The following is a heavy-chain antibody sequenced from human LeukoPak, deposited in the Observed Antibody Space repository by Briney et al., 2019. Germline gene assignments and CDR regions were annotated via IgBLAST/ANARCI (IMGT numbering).Heavy chain of an antibody. CDR1: GYTFTGYY. D-gene: IGHD3-16*02. Sequence: GASVKVSCKASGYTFTGYYMHWVRQAPGQGLEWMGWINPNSGGTNYAQKLQGRVTMTTDTSTSTAYMELRSLRSDDTAVYYCARADPELSCFDYWGQGTLVTVSS. CDR2: INPNSGGT. J-gene: IGHJ4*02. V-gene: IGHV1-2*02. CDR3: ARADPELSCFDY.